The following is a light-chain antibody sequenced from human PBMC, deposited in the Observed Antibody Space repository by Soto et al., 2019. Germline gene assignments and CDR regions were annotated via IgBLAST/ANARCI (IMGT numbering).Light chain of an antibody. CDR3: CSYAGSYTWV. J-gene: IGLJ3*02. CDR2: AVN. V-gene: IGLV2-11*01. CDR1: SSDVGDYNY. Sequence: QSALTQPRSVSGSPGQSVTISCTGTSSDVGDYNYVSWYQRHPGKAPKLLIYAVNMRPSGVPDRFSGSKSGNTASLTISGLQAEDEADYSCCSYAGSYTWVFGGGTKLIVL.